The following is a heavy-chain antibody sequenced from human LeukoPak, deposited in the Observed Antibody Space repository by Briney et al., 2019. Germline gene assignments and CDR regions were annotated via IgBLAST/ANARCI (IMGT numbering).Heavy chain of an antibody. CDR1: GFNFNIYA. CDR3: ARDRPNYYGSDGHYYRRDGDY. J-gene: IGHJ4*02. CDR2: ITSRDGTT. D-gene: IGHD3-22*01. V-gene: IGHV3-23*01. Sequence: GGSLRLSCAASGFNFNIYAMSWVRQAPRRGLEWVSSITSRDGTTYYADSVRGRFTISSDNAKNTLFLQMYSLRAEDTAVYFCARDRPNYYGSDGHYYRRDGDYWGQGTLVTVSS.